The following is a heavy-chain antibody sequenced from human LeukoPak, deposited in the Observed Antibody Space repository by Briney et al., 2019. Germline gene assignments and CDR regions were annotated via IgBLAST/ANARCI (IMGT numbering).Heavy chain of an antibody. V-gene: IGHV4-59*01. CDR3: ARDFAPGSGYSFDY. D-gene: IGHD3-22*01. Sequence: SETLSLTCTVSGGSISSYYWSWIRQPPGQGLEWIGYIYYSGSTNYNPSLKSRVTISVDTSKNQFSLKLSSVTAADTAVYYCARDFAPGSGYSFDYWGQGTLVTVSS. CDR1: GGSISSYY. CDR2: IYYSGST. J-gene: IGHJ4*02.